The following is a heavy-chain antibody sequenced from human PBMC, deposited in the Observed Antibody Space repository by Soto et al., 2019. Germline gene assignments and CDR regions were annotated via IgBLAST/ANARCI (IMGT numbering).Heavy chain of an antibody. D-gene: IGHD2-15*01. J-gene: IGHJ4*02. CDR1: GGSFSGYY. CDR2: INHSVST. V-gene: IGHV4-34*01. CDR3: ARDCSGGSCGYYFDY. Sequence: QVQLQQWGAGLLKPSETLSLTCAVYGGSFSGYYWSWIRQPPGKGLEWIGEINHSVSTNYNPSLKSRVTISVDTSKNQFSLKLSSVTAADTAVYYCARDCSGGSCGYYFDYWGQGTLVTVSS.